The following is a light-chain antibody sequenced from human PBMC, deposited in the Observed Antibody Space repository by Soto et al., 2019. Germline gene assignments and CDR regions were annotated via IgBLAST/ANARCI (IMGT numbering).Light chain of an antibody. Sequence: EILFTQSPATLSLSPGERATLSCRASQSVSSYLAWYQQKPGQAPRLLIYDASNRATGIPARFSGSGSGTDFTLTISSLEPEDFSVYYCQQRSNWPPTFGGGTKVDIK. CDR2: DAS. V-gene: IGKV3-11*01. J-gene: IGKJ4*01. CDR3: QQRSNWPPT. CDR1: QSVSSY.